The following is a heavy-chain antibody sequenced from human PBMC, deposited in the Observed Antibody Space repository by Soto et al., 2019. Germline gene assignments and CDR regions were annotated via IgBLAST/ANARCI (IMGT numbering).Heavy chain of an antibody. J-gene: IGHJ3*01. CDR3: ARELGYCSGGNCYMDGAFDF. V-gene: IGHV3-23*01. Sequence: PGGSLILSCAASGSTFRSYAMSWVRQAPGKGLEWVSVISGSGDSTYYADSVKGRFTISRDNSKNTLYVQMNSLRAEDTAEYYCARELGYCSGGNCYMDGAFDFWGQGTMVTVSS. CDR1: GSTFRSYA. D-gene: IGHD2-15*01. CDR2: ISGSGDST.